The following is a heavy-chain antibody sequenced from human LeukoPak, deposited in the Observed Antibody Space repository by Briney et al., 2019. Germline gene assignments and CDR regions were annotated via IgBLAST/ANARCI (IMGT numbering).Heavy chain of an antibody. D-gene: IGHD2-8*01. Sequence: SEPLSLTCTVSGDSISSFYWSWIRQPPGKGLEWIGYIYYSGSTNYNPSLKSRVTISADTSKNQFSLKMSSVTAADTAVYYCARGGVMLDYWGQGTLVTVSS. J-gene: IGHJ4*02. CDR1: GDSISSFY. CDR3: ARGGVMLDY. V-gene: IGHV4-59*01. CDR2: IYYSGST.